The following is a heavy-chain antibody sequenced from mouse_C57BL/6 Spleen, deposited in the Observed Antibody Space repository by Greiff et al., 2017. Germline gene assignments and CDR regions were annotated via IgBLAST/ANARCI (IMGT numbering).Heavy chain of an antibody. CDR1: GYSFTGYY. D-gene: IGHD2-2*01. J-gene: IGHJ4*01. Sequence: EVQLQQSGPELVKPGASVKISCKASGYSFTGYYMNWVKQSPEKSLEWIGEINPSTGGTTYNQKFKAKATLTVDKSSSTAYMQLKSLTSEDSAVYYCARSGDLWFSSHYAMDYWGQGTSVTVSS. CDR2: INPSTGGT. V-gene: IGHV1-42*01. CDR3: ARSGDLWFSSHYAMDY.